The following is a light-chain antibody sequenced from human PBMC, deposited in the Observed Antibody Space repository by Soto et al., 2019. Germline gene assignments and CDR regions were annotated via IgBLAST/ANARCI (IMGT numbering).Light chain of an antibody. CDR2: EVS. V-gene: IGLV2-8*01. J-gene: IGLJ1*01. CDR1: SSDVGGYNY. CDR3: RSYAGSTIYV. Sequence: QSALTQPPSASGSPGQSVTISCTGTSSDVGGYNYVSWYQQHPGKAPKLMIYEVSKRPSGVPDRFSGSKSGNTASLTVSGLQAEDEADYYCRSYAGSTIYVFGTGTKLTVL.